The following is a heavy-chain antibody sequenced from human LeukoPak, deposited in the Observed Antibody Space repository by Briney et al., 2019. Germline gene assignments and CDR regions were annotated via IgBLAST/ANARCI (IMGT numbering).Heavy chain of an antibody. V-gene: IGHV3-30*03. CDR1: GFTFSSYG. Sequence: GGSLRLSFAASGFTFSSYGMHWVRQAPGKGLEWVAVISYDGSNKYYADSVKGRFTISRDNAKNTLYLQMNSLRAEDTAVYYCARSGYYYYMDVWGKGTTVTVSS. J-gene: IGHJ6*03. CDR2: ISYDGSNK. CDR3: ARSGYYYYMDV.